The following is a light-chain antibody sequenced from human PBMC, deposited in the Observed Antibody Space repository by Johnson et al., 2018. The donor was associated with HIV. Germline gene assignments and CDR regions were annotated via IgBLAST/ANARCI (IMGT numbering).Light chain of an antibody. V-gene: IGLV1-51*02. Sequence: QSVLTQPPSVSAAPGQKVTISCSGSSSNIGSNYVSWYQQLPGTAPKLLIYENNKRPSGIPDRFSGSKSGPSATLGIAGLQTGDEADYYCGTWDNSLSTGGVFGTGTKVTVL. CDR3: GTWDNSLSTGGV. CDR1: SSNIGSNY. J-gene: IGLJ1*01. CDR2: ENN.